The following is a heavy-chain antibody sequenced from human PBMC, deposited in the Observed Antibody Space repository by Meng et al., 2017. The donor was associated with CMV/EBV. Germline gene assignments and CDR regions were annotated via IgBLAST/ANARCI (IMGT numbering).Heavy chain of an antibody. CDR2: INPNSGGT. Sequence: ASVKVSCKASGYTFTSYDINWVRQATGQGLEWMGWINPNSGGTNYAQKFQGRVTMTRDTSISTAYMELSRLRSDDTAVYYCARVLLRFLEWLSDYGMDVWGQGTTVTVSS. J-gene: IGHJ6*02. CDR1: GYTFTSYD. D-gene: IGHD3-3*01. CDR3: ARVLLRFLEWLSDYGMDV. V-gene: IGHV1-2*02.